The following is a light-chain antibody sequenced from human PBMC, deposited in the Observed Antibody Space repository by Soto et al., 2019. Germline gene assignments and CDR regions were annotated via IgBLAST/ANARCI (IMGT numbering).Light chain of an antibody. CDR2: DVS. CDR1: SSDVGGYNY. V-gene: IGLV2-14*01. J-gene: IGLJ1*01. CDR3: SSYTSSSTLV. Sequence: QSVLTQPASVSGSPGQSITISCTGNSSDVGGYNYVSWYQQHPGKAPKLMIYDVSNRPSGVSNRFSGSKSGNTASLTISGLQAEDEADYYCSSYTSSSTLVFGTGTKVTVL.